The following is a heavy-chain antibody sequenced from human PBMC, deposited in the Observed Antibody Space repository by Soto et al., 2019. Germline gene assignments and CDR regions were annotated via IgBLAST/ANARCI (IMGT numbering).Heavy chain of an antibody. V-gene: IGHV3-30*03. CDR1: GFPFTSYG. CDR2: ISYDGSDK. J-gene: IGHJ4*02. D-gene: IGHD3-10*01. Sequence: QVQLVESGGGVVQPGRSLRLSCAASGFPFTSYGMHWVREGPDKGLEWVAIISYDGSDKYYADSVKGRFTISRDNSKNTLSLQMNSLRPEDTALYYCGGGQYYFDYRGQGTLVIVSS. CDR3: GGGQYYFDY.